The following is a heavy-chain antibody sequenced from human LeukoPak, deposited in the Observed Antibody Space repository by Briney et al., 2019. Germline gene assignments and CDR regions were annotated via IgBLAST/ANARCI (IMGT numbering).Heavy chain of an antibody. CDR2: ISGSGGST. CDR1: GFTFSSYA. CDR3: AKDHYDILTGYYSGY. D-gene: IGHD3-9*01. V-gene: IGHV3-23*01. J-gene: IGHJ4*02. Sequence: HPGGSLRLSCAASGFTFSSYAMSWVRQAPGKGLEWVSAISGSGGSTYYADSVKGRFTISRDNSKNTLYLQMNSLRAEDTAVYYCAKDHYDILTGYYSGYWGQGTLVTVSS.